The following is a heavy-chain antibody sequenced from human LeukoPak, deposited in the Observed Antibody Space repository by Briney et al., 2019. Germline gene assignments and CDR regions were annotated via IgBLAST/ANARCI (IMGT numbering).Heavy chain of an antibody. Sequence: SSETLSLTCAVYGGSFSGYYWSWIRQPPGKGLEWIGEINHSGSTNYNPSLKSRVTISVDTSKNQFSLKLSSVTAADTAVYYCARGSSGWCAGYNWFDPWGQGTLVTVSS. D-gene: IGHD6-19*01. J-gene: IGHJ5*02. CDR2: INHSGST. V-gene: IGHV4-34*01. CDR1: GGSFSGYY. CDR3: ARGSSGWCAGYNWFDP.